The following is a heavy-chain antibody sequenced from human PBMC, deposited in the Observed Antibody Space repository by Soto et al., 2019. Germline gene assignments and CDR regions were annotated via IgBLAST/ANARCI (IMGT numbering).Heavy chain of an antibody. V-gene: IGHV3-64D*06. CDR1: GFTFSSYA. CDR2: ISSNGGST. Sequence: PGGSLRLSCSASGFTFSSYAMHWVRQAPGKGLEYVSAISSNGGSTYYADSVKGRFTISRDNSKNALYLQMSSLRAEDTAVYYCVKDGPNYYDILTGYLSAVPFDYWGQGTLVTVSS. D-gene: IGHD3-9*01. J-gene: IGHJ4*02. CDR3: VKDGPNYYDILTGYLSAVPFDY.